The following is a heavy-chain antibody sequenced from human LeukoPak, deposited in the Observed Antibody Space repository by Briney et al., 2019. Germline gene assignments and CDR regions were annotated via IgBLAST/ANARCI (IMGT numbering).Heavy chain of an antibody. J-gene: IGHJ4*02. CDR3: ARDQGIVGAFDY. CDR1: GVSFSSTSYH. V-gene: IGHV4-39*07. D-gene: IGHD3-22*01. CDR2: MYYGGSN. Sequence: SETLSLTCTVSGVSFSSTSYHWGWIRQPPGKGLEWIGSMYYGGSNYYNPSLKSRVTISVDTSKNQFSLKLSSVTAADTAVYYCARDQGIVGAFDYWGQGTLVTVSS.